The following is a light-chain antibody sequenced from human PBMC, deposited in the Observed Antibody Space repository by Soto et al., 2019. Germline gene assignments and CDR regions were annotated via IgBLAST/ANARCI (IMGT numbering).Light chain of an antibody. V-gene: IGLV2-23*02. CDR1: NSDIGNYNI. J-gene: IGLJ1*01. Sequence: QSVLTQPASVSGSPGQSITISCTGTNSDIGNYNIVSWYQQHPDTAPKLIIYEVTKRSSGVSNRFSCSKSGNTASLTISGRQAEDEGDYHCGSYAGSDGFVFGTGTKVTVL. CDR2: EVT. CDR3: GSYAGSDGFV.